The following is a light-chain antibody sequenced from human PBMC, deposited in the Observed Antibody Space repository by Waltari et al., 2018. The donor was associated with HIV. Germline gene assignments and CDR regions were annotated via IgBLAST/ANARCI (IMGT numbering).Light chain of an antibody. V-gene: IGLV2-14*01. CDR1: RSDVGGYNS. CDR3: SSYTSSSTL. Sequence: QSALTPPASVSGSPGPSITIPCPGTRSDVGGYNSVSWYQQHPGKAPKLMIYEVSNRPSGVSNRFSGSKSGNTASLTISGLQAEDEADYYCSSYTSSSTLFGTGTKVTVL. CDR2: EVS. J-gene: IGLJ1*01.